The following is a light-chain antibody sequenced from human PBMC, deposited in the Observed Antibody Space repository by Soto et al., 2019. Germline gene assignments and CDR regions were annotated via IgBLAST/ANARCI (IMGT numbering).Light chain of an antibody. CDR3: SSYTSSTTEV. Sequence: QSALTQPASVSGSPGQSITISCTGTSSDVGGYNYVSWYQQHPGKAPKLMIYVVSSRPSGVSNRFSGSKSGNTASLTISGLQAEDEADYYCSSYTSSTTEVFGTGTKVTVL. CDR2: VVS. CDR1: SSDVGGYNY. J-gene: IGLJ1*01. V-gene: IGLV2-14*01.